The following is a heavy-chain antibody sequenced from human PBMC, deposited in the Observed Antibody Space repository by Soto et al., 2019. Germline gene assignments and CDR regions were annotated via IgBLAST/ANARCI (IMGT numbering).Heavy chain of an antibody. J-gene: IGHJ5*02. CDR3: ARVRGPYCGGECYPPTPNWFDP. D-gene: IGHD2-21*01. CDR2: IYHSGST. Sequence: SETLSLTCAVSGGSISSGGYFWRWIRQPPGKGLEWIGYIYHSGSTYYNPSLKSRVSISVDRSKNQFSLKLSSVTAADTAVYYCARVRGPYCGGECYPPTPNWFDPWGQGTLVTVSS. V-gene: IGHV4-30-2*01. CDR1: GGSISSGGYF.